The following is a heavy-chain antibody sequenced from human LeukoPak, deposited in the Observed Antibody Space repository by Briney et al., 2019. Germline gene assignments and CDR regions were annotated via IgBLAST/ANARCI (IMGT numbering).Heavy chain of an antibody. Sequence: GASVTVSFKSSGYTFTSYDINWVRQATGQGLEWMGWMNPNSGNTGYAQKFQGRVTMTRNTSISTAYMELSSLRSEDTAVYYCAGGGSSGYSHFDYWGQGTLVTVSS. J-gene: IGHJ4*02. CDR2: MNPNSGNT. V-gene: IGHV1-8*01. D-gene: IGHD3-22*01. CDR3: AGGGSSGYSHFDY. CDR1: GYTFTSYD.